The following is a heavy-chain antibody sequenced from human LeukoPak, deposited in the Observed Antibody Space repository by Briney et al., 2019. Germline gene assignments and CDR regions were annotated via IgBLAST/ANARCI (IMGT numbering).Heavy chain of an antibody. V-gene: IGHV3-11*04. D-gene: IGHD3-16*02. CDR1: GFTFSDYY. CDR2: ISSSGSTI. Sequence: GGSLRLSCAASGFTFSDYYMGWIRQAPGKGLEWVSYISSSGSTIYYADSVKGRFTISRDNAKNSLYLQMNSLRAEDTAVYYYARNIGGINYDYVWGSYRFRFDPWGQGTLVTVSS. J-gene: IGHJ5*02. CDR3: ARNIGGINYDYVWGSYRFRFDP.